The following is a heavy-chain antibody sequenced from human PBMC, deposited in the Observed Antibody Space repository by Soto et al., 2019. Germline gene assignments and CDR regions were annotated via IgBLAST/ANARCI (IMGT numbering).Heavy chain of an antibody. CDR2: ISYDGSNK. V-gene: IGHV3-30-3*01. Sequence: QAQLVESGGGVVQPGRSLRLSCAASGFTLSSYAMHWVRQAPGKGLEWVAVISYDGSNKYYADSVKGRFTISRDNSKNTLYLQMNSLSAEDTAVYYCARGVKSFYDSSGPTRYWGQGTLVTVSS. CDR3: ARGVKSFYDSSGPTRY. D-gene: IGHD3-22*01. CDR1: GFTLSSYA. J-gene: IGHJ4*02.